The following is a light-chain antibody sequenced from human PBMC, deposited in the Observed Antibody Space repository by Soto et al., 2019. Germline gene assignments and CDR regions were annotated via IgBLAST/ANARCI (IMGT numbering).Light chain of an antibody. CDR3: QQSYSTPRWT. CDR1: QSISSY. V-gene: IGKV1-39*01. J-gene: IGKJ1*01. CDR2: TAS. Sequence: DIRMTLSTSSLSASVWDRVTSTGRASQSISSYLNWYQQKPGKAPKVLIYTASNLQSGVPSRFSGSGSGTDFTLTISDLQPEDFATYYCQQSYSTPRWTFGHGTKVDIK.